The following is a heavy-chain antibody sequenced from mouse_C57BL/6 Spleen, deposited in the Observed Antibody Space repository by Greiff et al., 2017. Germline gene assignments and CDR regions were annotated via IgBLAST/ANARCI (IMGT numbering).Heavy chain of an antibody. J-gene: IGHJ2*01. D-gene: IGHD1-1*01. CDR3: ARKEGYYYGSSYFDY. V-gene: IGHV1-69*01. CDR1: GYTFTSYW. Sequence: QVQLQQPGAELVMPGASVKLSCKASGYTFTSYWMHWVKQRPGQGLEWIGEIDPSDSYTNYNQKFKGKSTLTVAKSSSTAYMQLSSLTSEDSAVYYCARKEGYYYGSSYFDYWGQGTTLTVSS. CDR2: IDPSDSYT.